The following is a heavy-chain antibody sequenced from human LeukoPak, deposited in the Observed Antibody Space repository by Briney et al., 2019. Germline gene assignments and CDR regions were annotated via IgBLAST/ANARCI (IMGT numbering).Heavy chain of an antibody. D-gene: IGHD3-10*01. CDR1: GFTVSSNY. J-gene: IGHJ4*02. V-gene: IGHV3-66*02. Sequence: GGSLRLSCASSGFTVSSNYMSWVRQAPGKGLEWVSVIYSGGSTYYADSVKGRFTISRDNSKNTLYLQMNSLRAEDTAVYYCARDSDYCSSTSCYYFSYYYGSGSYGGLDYWGQGTLVTVSS. CDR2: IYSGGST. CDR3: ARDSDYCSSTSCYYFSYYYGSGSYGGLDY.